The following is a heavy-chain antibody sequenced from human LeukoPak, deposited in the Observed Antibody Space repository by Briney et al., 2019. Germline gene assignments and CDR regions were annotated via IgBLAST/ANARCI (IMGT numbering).Heavy chain of an antibody. Sequence: SETLSLTCTVSGGSINSYYWSWIRQPPGKGLECIGYIHYTGSTNYNPSLKSRVTISVDTSKNQFSLKLSSVTAADTAIYYCAGGGYYGSGNDFRFDPWGQGTLVTVSS. V-gene: IGHV4-59*01. CDR3: AGGGYYGSGNDFRFDP. CDR2: IHYTGST. J-gene: IGHJ5*02. CDR1: GGSINSYY. D-gene: IGHD3-10*01.